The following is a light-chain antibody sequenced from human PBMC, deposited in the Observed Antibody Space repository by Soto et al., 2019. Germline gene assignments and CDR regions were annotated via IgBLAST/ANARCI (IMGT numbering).Light chain of an antibody. V-gene: IGKV3-15*01. J-gene: IGKJ4*01. CDR2: GAS. CDR3: QPYNNWPPLT. Sequence: EIVMTQSPATLPVSPGERATLSCRASQSVSGNLAWYQQRPGQAPRLLIYGASTRATGIPARFSGSGSGTECTLTISSLQSEDVAVSDCQPYNNWPPLTFGGGTKVEIK. CDR1: QSVSGN.